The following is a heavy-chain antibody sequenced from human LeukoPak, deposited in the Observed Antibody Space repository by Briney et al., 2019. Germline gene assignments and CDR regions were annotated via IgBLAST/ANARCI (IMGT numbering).Heavy chain of an antibody. V-gene: IGHV3-74*01. J-gene: IGHJ4*02. CDR1: GFIFSRYW. D-gene: IGHD2-15*01. CDR2: MNTDGSRT. Sequence: GGSLRLSCAASGFIFSRYWMHWVRQAPGKGLVWASRMNTDGSRTDYADSVKGRFTISRDNAKNTLYLQMNSLGAEDTAVYSCASDFGGSDDYWGQGTLVTVSS. CDR3: ASDFGGSDDY.